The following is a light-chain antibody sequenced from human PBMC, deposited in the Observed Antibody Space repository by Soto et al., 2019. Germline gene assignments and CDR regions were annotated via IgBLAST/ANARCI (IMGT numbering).Light chain of an antibody. V-gene: IGKV3-15*01. CDR2: GAS. Sequence: EIVMTQSPATLSVSPGERATLSCRAGQSVSSNLAWYQQKPGQAPRLLIYGASTRATGIPARFSGSGSGTDFTLTISSLQSEDFVVYYCQQYNNWLSFGGGTKVENK. J-gene: IGKJ4*01. CDR1: QSVSSN. CDR3: QQYNNWLS.